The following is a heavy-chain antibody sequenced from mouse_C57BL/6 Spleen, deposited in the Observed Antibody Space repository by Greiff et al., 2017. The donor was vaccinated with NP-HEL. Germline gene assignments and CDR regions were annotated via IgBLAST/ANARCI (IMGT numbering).Heavy chain of an antibody. J-gene: IGHJ2*01. Sequence: VQLQQSGAELVRPGASVTLSCKASGYTFTDYEMHWVKQTPVHGLEWIGAIDPETGGTAYNQKFKGKAILTADTSSSTAYMELRSLTSEDSAVYSCTETDGDEGDNCFDYWGQGTTLTVSS. CDR3: TETDGDEGDNCFDY. D-gene: IGHD3-3*01. CDR1: GYTFTDYE. CDR2: IDPETGGT. V-gene: IGHV1-15*01.